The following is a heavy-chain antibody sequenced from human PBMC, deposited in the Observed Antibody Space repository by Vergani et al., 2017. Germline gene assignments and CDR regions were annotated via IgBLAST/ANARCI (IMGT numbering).Heavy chain of an antibody. V-gene: IGHV3-23*01. J-gene: IGHJ4*02. Sequence: EVQLLESGGGLVQPGGSLRLTCAASEFTFSNYAMNWVRQAPGKGLEWVSGISGSGVSAYYTDSVKGRFTIYRDNSKNMLVLQMNNLRTEDTAIYYCAKQYFVSGNYLFDYWGQGTLVTVAS. CDR3: AKQYFVSGNYLFDY. CDR2: ISGSGVSA. D-gene: IGHD3-10*01. CDR1: EFTFSNYA.